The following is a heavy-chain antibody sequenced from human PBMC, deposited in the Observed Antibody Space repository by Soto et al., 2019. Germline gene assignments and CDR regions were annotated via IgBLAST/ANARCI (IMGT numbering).Heavy chain of an antibody. V-gene: IGHV3-74*01. CDR2: VSHDGTNT. CDR1: GFTFSGHW. Sequence: GGALRLSCAASGFTFSGHWMHWVRQGPGKGLAWVSHVSHDGTNTGYADSVKGRFTVSRDNTKNTLYLQMNSLGAEDTAVYYCSRDMGERYFFGGNCYCVKWFDSLGQGAPVTVSS. CDR3: SRDMGERYFFGGNCYCVKWFDS. J-gene: IGHJ5*01. D-gene: IGHD2-21*02.